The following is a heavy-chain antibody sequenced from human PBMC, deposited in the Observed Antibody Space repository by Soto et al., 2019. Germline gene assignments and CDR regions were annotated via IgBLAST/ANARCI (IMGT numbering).Heavy chain of an antibody. Sequence: GASVKVSCKASGYTFTMYGISWVRQAPGQGLLWMGWISAYNGHPNYAQNFQDRVTVTTDTSTNTAYMELRSLRSDDTAVYFCARADALTGTTQFYFDYWGQGTPVTVS. CDR2: ISAYNGHP. CDR1: GYTFTMYG. J-gene: IGHJ4*02. V-gene: IGHV1-18*01. CDR3: ARADALTGTTQFYFDY. D-gene: IGHD1-1*01.